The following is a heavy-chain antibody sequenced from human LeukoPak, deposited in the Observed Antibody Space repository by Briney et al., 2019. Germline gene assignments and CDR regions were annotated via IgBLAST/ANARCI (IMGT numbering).Heavy chain of an antibody. Sequence: SVKVSCKASGGTFSSYAISWVRQAPGQGLEWMGGIIPIFGTANYAQKFQGRVTITADESTSTAYMELSSLRSEDTAVYYCARDPGYYDSSGYYSPHLDYWGQGTLVTVSS. J-gene: IGHJ4*02. D-gene: IGHD3-22*01. CDR3: ARDPGYYDSSGYYSPHLDY. CDR2: IIPIFGTA. V-gene: IGHV1-69*13. CDR1: GGTFSSYA.